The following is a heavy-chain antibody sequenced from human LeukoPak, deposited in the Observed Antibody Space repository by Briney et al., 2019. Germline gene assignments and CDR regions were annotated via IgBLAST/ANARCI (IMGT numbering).Heavy chain of an antibody. CDR3: AKDPRQLWLD. J-gene: IGHJ4*02. V-gene: IGHV3-23*01. Sequence: GGSLRLSCAASGFTFSSYAMSWVRQAPGKGLEWVAGISRSGDNTYYADSVKGRFTISRDNSKNTVYLQMNSLRAEDTAVYYCAKDPRQLWLDWGQGTLVAVSS. CDR2: ISRSGDNT. D-gene: IGHD5-18*01. CDR1: GFTFSSYA.